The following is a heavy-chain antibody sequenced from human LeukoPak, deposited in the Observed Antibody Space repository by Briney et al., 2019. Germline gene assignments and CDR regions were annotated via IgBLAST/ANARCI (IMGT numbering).Heavy chain of an antibody. CDR1: GYTFTGYY. D-gene: IGHD6-13*01. Sequence: GASVKVSCKASGYTFTGYYMHWVRQAPGQGLEWMGWINPNSGGTNYAQKFQGRVTMTRDTSISTAYMELSRLRSDDTAVYYCARDKAAAAPNYYYMDVWGKGTTVTVSS. CDR2: INPNSGGT. V-gene: IGHV1-2*02. CDR3: ARDKAAAAPNYYYMDV. J-gene: IGHJ6*03.